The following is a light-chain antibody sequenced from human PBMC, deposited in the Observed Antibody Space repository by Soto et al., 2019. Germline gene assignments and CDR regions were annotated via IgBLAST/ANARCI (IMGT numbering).Light chain of an antibody. CDR2: GAT. J-gene: IGKJ2*01. Sequence: EIVMTQSPATLSVSPGERATLSCRASQSVNSNLAWYQQKPVQAPRLLIYGATTRATGIPARFSGSGSGTEFTLTISSLQSEDFAVYFCQQYNNWPLGFGQGTKLEIK. V-gene: IGKV3-15*01. CDR1: QSVNSN. CDR3: QQYNNWPLG.